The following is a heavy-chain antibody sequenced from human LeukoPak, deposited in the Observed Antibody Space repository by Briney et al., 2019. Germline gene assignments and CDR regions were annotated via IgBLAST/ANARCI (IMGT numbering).Heavy chain of an antibody. CDR2: VYSSGRT. V-gene: IGHV4-34*01. CDR3: TREIGGTTVHY. J-gene: IGHJ4*01. D-gene: IGHD1-7*01. CDR1: GGSFSGYY. Sequence: SETLSLTCAVYGGSFSGYYWGWIRQPPGKGLEWIGSVYSSGRTYYNPSLTSRVTVSADTSKNQFSLKLSSVTAADTAVYYCTREIGGTTVHYWGHGMLVTVSS.